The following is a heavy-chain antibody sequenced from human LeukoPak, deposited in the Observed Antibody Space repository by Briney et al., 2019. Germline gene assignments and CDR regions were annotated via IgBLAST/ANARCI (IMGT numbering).Heavy chain of an antibody. V-gene: IGHV4-34*01. CDR1: GGSFSGYY. J-gene: IGHJ4*02. CDR3: ARGGIRYFDWLRTPYYFDY. D-gene: IGHD3-9*01. CDR2: INHSGST. Sequence: SETLSLTCAVYGGSFSGYYWSWIRQPPGKGLEWIGEINHSGSTNYNPSLKSRVTISVDTSKNRFSLKLSSVTAADTAVYYCARGGIRYFDWLRTPYYFDYWGQGTLVTVSS.